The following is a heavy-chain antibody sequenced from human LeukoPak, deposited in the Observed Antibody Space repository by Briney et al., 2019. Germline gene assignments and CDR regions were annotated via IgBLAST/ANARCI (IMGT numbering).Heavy chain of an antibody. Sequence: ASVTVSFKASGYTFTSYGISWVRQAPGQGLEWMGCISAYNGNTNYAQKLQGRVTMTTDTATSTAYMELRRLRSDDTAVYYCARASAYDYVWGSYQNHFDYWGQGTLVTVSS. J-gene: IGHJ4*02. CDR2: ISAYNGNT. CDR3: ARASAYDYVWGSYQNHFDY. D-gene: IGHD3-16*02. CDR1: GYTFTSYG. V-gene: IGHV1-18*01.